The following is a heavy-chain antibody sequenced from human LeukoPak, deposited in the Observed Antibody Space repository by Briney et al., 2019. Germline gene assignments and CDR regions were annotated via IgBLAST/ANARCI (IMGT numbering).Heavy chain of an antibody. D-gene: IGHD3-22*01. CDR1: GFTFSSYA. CDR2: ISYDGSNK. V-gene: IGHV3-30*04. Sequence: GGSLRLSCAASGFTFSSYAMHWVRQAPGKGLEWVAVISYDGSNKYYADSVKGRFTISRDNSKNTLYLQMNSLRAEDTAVYYCAKEITMIVVVPYFDYWGQGTLVTVPS. CDR3: AKEITMIVVVPYFDY. J-gene: IGHJ4*02.